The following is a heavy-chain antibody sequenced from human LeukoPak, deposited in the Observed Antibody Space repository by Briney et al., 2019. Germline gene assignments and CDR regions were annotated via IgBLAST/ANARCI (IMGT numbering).Heavy chain of an antibody. CDR3: ARVQRTNWGSFDY. D-gene: IGHD7-27*01. CDR1: GFTFSSYS. V-gene: IGHV3-74*01. J-gene: IGHJ4*02. CDR2: INSDGSST. Sequence: GGSLRLSCAASGFTFSSYSMNWVRQAPGKGLVWVSRINSDGSSTSYADSVKGRFTISRDNAKNTLYLQMNSLRAEDTAVYYCARVQRTNWGSFDYWGQGTLVTVSS.